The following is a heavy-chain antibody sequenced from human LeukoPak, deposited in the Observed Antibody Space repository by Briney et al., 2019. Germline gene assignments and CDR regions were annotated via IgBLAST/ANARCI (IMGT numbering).Heavy chain of an antibody. V-gene: IGHV1-46*03. D-gene: IGHD3-3*01. CDR2: INPSGGST. Sequence: ASVTVSCKASGYTFTSYYMHWVRQAPGQGLEWMEIINPSGGSTSYAQKFQGRVTMTRDTSTSTVYMELSSLRSEDTAVYYCASCPLDFWSGQFQHWGQGTLVTVSS. CDR1: GYTFTSYY. CDR3: ASCPLDFWSGQFQH. J-gene: IGHJ1*01.